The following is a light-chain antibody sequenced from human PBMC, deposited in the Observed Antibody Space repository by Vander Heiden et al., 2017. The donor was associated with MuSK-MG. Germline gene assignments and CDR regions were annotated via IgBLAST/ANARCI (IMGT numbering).Light chain of an antibody. V-gene: IGLV3-19*01. CDR2: GRK. CDR1: SLRSHY. Sequence: SSVPTPASAVSVALGQTVRITCQAASLRSHYASWYQQKPGQAPVVIMYGRKNRPSGIPERFSGSNFGNTASLTISGAQAEDEADYYCNSRDSSGNRVLFGGGTKLTVL. CDR3: NSRDSSGNRVL. J-gene: IGLJ2*01.